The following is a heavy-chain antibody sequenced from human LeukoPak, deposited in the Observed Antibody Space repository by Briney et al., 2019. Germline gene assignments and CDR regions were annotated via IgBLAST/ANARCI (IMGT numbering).Heavy chain of an antibody. J-gene: IGHJ4*02. CDR3: ARDGGGDFVVIPNYYFDY. CDR1: GFTFSSYA. D-gene: IGHD2-21*02. V-gene: IGHV3-30-3*01. Sequence: PGGSLRLSCAASGFTFSSYAMHWVRQAPGKGLEWVAVISYDGSNKYYAGSVKGRFTISRDNSKNTLYLQMNSLRAEDTAVYYCARDGGGDFVVIPNYYFDYWGQGTLVTVSS. CDR2: ISYDGSNK.